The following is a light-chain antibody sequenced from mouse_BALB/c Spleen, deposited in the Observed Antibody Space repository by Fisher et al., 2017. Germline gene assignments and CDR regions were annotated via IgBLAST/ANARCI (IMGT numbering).Light chain of an antibody. CDR2: DTS. CDR1: SSVSY. J-gene: IGKJ4*01. V-gene: IGKV4-59*01. CDR3: QQRSSYPFT. Sequence: IVITQTTAIMSASPGEKVTMTCSASSSVSYMHWYQQKSGTSPKRWIYDTSKLASGVPARFSGSGSGTSYSLTISSMEAEDAATYYCQQRSSYPFTFGSGTKLEIK.